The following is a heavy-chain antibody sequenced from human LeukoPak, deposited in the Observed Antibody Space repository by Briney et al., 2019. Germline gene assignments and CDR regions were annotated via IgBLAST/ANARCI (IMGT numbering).Heavy chain of an antibody. CDR2: ISGSGGST. Sequence: PGGSLRLSCAASGFTFSSYAMSWVRQAPGKGLEWVSAISGSGGSTYYADSVKGRFTISRDNSKNTLYLQMNSLRAEDTAVYYCAKDRIPYSSGWYFGYWGQGTLVTVSS. CDR3: AKDRIPYSSGWYFGY. D-gene: IGHD6-19*01. CDR1: GFTFSSYA. J-gene: IGHJ4*02. V-gene: IGHV3-23*01.